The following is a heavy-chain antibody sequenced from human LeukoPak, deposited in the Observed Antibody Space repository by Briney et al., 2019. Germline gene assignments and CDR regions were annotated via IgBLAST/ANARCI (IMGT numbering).Heavy chain of an antibody. J-gene: IGHJ5*02. CDR1: GGTFSSYA. CDR2: IIPIFGTA. Sequence: ASVKVSCKASGGTFSSYAISWMRQAPGQGLEWMGGIIPIFGTANYAQKFQGRVTITADESTSTAYMELSSLRSEDTAVYYCARDLEGYCSSTSCYRGIDWFDPWGQGTLVTVSS. V-gene: IGHV1-69*13. CDR3: ARDLEGYCSSTSCYRGIDWFDP. D-gene: IGHD2-2*02.